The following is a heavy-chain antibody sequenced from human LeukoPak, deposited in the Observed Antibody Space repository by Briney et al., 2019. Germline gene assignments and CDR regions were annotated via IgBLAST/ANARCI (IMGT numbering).Heavy chain of an antibody. CDR3: ARDSNGSFDY. Sequence: SETLSLTCVVSGTSFSRSYWSWVRQPPGKGLEWIGEIYHSGSTNYNPSLKSRVTISVDKSKNQFSLKLSSVTAADTAVYYCARDSNGSFDYWGQGTLVTVSS. CDR1: GTSFSRSY. J-gene: IGHJ4*02. V-gene: IGHV4-4*02. CDR2: IYHSGST. D-gene: IGHD1-26*01.